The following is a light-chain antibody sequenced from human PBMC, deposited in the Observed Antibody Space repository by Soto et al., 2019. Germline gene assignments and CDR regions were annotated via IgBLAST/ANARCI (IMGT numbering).Light chain of an antibody. V-gene: IGLV1-40*01. CDR3: QSYDSSRRVV. CDR2: GNS. CDR1: RSNIGAGYD. Sequence: QSVLTQPPSVSGAPGQRVTISCTGSRSNIGAGYDVHWYQQLPGTAPKLLIYGNSNRPSGVPDRFSGSKSGTSASLAITGLQAEDEADYYCQSYDSSRRVVFGGGTKLTVL. J-gene: IGLJ2*01.